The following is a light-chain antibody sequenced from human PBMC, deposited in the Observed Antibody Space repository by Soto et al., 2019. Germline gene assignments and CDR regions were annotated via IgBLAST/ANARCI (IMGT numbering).Light chain of an antibody. Sequence: EIVLTQSPATLSLSPGERATLSCRASQSVSSYLAWYQQKPGQAPRLLIYDASNWATGIPARFSGSGSGTDFTLTVSSLQPDDSATYYCQQYSNQWTFGQGTKVEIK. CDR3: QQYSNQWT. V-gene: IGKV3-11*01. CDR1: QSVSSY. J-gene: IGKJ1*01. CDR2: DAS.